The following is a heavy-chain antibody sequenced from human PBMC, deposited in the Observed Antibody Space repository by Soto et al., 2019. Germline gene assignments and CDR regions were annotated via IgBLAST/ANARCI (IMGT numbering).Heavy chain of an antibody. CDR2: IYSSGRT. CDR3: AREALSSGMDV. J-gene: IGHJ6*02. V-gene: IGHV4-59*01. Sequence: SEALSLTCTDSGGSISSDYWSWVRQPPGKGLEWIGYIYSSGRTNYSPSLKSRVTISVDTSKNQFSLKLSSVTAADTAVYYCAREALSSGMDVWGQGTTATDSS. CDR1: GGSISSDY.